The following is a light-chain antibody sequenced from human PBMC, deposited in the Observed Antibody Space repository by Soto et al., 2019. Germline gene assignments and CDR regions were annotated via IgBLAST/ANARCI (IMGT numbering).Light chain of an antibody. CDR2: DAS. V-gene: IGKV1-5*01. CDR1: QSIASW. CDR3: QQYDSYAYT. J-gene: IGKJ2*01. Sequence: DIPMTQSPSILSASVGDRVTITCRASQSIASWLAWYQQKPGKAPKLLIYDASRLQSGVPSRFSGSGSGTAFTLTISSLQPDDFATYYCQQYDSYAYTFGQGTKLDIK.